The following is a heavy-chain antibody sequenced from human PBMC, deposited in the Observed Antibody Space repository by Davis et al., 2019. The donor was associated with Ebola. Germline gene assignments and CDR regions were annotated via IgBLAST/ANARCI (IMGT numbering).Heavy chain of an antibody. CDR1: GFTFSSYG. J-gene: IGHJ4*02. Sequence: GESLKISCAASGFTFSSYGMHWVRQAPGKGLEWVAVISYDGSNKYYADSVKGRFTISRDNSKNTMYLQMNSLRAEDTAVYYCAKAASPTYFDYWGQGTLVTVSS. CDR2: ISYDGSNK. V-gene: IGHV3-30*18. CDR3: AKAASPTYFDY. D-gene: IGHD1-1*01.